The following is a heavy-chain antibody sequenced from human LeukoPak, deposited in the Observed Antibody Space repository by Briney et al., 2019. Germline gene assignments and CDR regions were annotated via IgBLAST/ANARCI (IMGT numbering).Heavy chain of an antibody. J-gene: IGHJ6*02. CDR3: AKENYYGMDA. CDR2: SNEDGSTT. Sequence: PGGSLRLSCAASGFTFSSNWMHWVRQAPGKGLVWVSRSNEDGSTTNYADSVKGRFTISRDNAKNTLYLQMSSLRAEDTAVYYCAKENYYGMDAWGQGTTVTVSS. CDR1: GFTFSSNW. V-gene: IGHV3-74*01.